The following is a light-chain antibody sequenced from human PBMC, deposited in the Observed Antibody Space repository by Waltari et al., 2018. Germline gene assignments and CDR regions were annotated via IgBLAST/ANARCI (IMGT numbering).Light chain of an antibody. V-gene: IGLV1-44*01. J-gene: IGLJ2*01. CDR1: SSNIGNNV. Sequence: QSVLTQPPSESGTPGQRVTISCSGRSSNIGNNVVNWYQQVTGTTPKLLIYRNDQRPSGVPDRISGSKSGTSASLAISGLQSEDEAHYYCAAWDDSLNGRWVFGGGTKLTVL. CDR3: AAWDDSLNGRWV. CDR2: RND.